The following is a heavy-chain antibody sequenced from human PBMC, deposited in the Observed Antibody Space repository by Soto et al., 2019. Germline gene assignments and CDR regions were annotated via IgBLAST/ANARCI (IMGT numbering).Heavy chain of an antibody. D-gene: IGHD3-16*01. J-gene: IGHJ6*03. V-gene: IGHV4-34*01. CDR2: INHSGST. Sequence: SETLSLTCAVYGGSFSGYYWSWIRQPPGKGLEWIGEINHSGSTNYNPSLKSRVTISVDTSKNQFSLKLSSVTAADTAVYYCARASLYYDYFWGVRSFYYYMDVWGKGTTVTVSS. CDR1: GGSFSGYY. CDR3: ARASLYYDYFWGVRSFYYYMDV.